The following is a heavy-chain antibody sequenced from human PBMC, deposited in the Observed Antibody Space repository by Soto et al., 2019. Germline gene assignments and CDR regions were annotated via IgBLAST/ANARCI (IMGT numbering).Heavy chain of an antibody. Sequence: QLQLQESGPGLVKPSETLSLTCTVSGGSISSSSYYWGWIRQPPGKGLEWIGSIYYSGSTYYNPSLKSRVTISVDTSKNQFSLTLSSVTAADTAVYYCARHAPYGSGSYDIDPWGQGTLVTVSS. D-gene: IGHD3-10*01. V-gene: IGHV4-39*01. CDR1: GGSISSSSYY. CDR3: ARHAPYGSGSYDIDP. CDR2: IYYSGST. J-gene: IGHJ5*02.